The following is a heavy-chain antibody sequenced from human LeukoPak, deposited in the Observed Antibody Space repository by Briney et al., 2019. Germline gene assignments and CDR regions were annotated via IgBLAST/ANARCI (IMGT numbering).Heavy chain of an antibody. CDR1: GGSFSGYY. V-gene: IGHV4-34*01. J-gene: IGHJ4*02. D-gene: IGHD5-24*01. CDR3: ARGVEMATVDY. Sequence: KPSETLSLTCAVYGGSFSGYYWSWIRQPPGKGMEWIGEINHSGSTNYNPSLKSRVTISVDTSKNQFSLKLSSVTAADTAVYYCARGVEMATVDYWGQGTLVTVSS. CDR2: INHSGST.